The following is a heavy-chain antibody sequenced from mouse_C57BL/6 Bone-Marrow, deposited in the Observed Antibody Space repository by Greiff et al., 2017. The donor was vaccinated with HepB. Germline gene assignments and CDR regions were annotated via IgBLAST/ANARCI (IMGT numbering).Heavy chain of an antibody. CDR3: ASLHYYGSSPAWFAY. CDR2: INPNNGGT. Sequence: EVQLQQSGPELVKPGASVKISCKASGYTFTDYYMNWVKQSHGKSLEWIGDINPNNGGTSYNQKFKGKATLTVDKSSSTAYMELRSLTSEDSAVYYCASLHYYGSSPAWFAYWGQGTLVTVSA. CDR1: GYTFTDYY. D-gene: IGHD1-1*01. J-gene: IGHJ3*01. V-gene: IGHV1-26*01.